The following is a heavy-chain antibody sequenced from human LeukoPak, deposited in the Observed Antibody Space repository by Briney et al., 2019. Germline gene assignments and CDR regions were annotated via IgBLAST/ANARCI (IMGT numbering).Heavy chain of an antibody. CDR3: ARDLPVSGAYHNFDC. CDR2: IYSGSDYI. J-gene: IGHJ4*02. Sequence: PGGSLRLSCVASGFTFSCDRMNWVRQAPGKGLEWVSTIYSGSDYIYYADSVKGRFAISRDNAKNSLYLQMNSLRAEDTAVYYCARDLPVSGAYHNFDCWGQGTLVTVSS. D-gene: IGHD4/OR15-4a*01. V-gene: IGHV3-21*01. CDR1: GFTFSCDR.